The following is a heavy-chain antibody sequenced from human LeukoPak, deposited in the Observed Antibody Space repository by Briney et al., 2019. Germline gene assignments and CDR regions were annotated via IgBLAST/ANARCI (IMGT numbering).Heavy chain of an antibody. CDR3: ARVTAMVTEFDY. D-gene: IGHD5-18*01. CDR1: GGSFSGYY. J-gene: IGHJ4*02. V-gene: IGHV4-34*01. CDR2: INHSGST. Sequence: SETLSLTCAVYGGSFSGYYWSWIRQPPGKGLEWIGEINHSGSTNYNPSLKSRVTISVDTSKNQFSLKLSSVTAADTAVYYCARVTAMVTEFDYWGQGTLVTVSS.